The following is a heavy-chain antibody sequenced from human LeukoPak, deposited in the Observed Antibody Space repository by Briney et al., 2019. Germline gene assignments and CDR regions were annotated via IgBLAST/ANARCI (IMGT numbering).Heavy chain of an antibody. Sequence: SETLSLTCAVSGGSISSGGYSWSWIRQPPGKGLEWIGYIYHSGSTYYNPSLKSRVTISVDRSKNQFSLKLSSVTAADTAVYYCARQWGEAYFDYWGQGTLVTVSS. D-gene: IGHD3-16*01. CDR2: IYHSGST. CDR3: ARQWGEAYFDY. V-gene: IGHV4-30-2*01. CDR1: GGSISSGGYS. J-gene: IGHJ4*02.